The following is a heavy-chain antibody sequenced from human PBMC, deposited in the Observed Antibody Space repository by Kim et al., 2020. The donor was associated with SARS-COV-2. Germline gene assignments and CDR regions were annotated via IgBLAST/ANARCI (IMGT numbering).Heavy chain of an antibody. J-gene: IGHJ6*03. Sequence: GGSLRLSCAASGFTFSSYEMNWVRQAPGKGLELVSYISSSGSTIYYADSVKGRFTISRDNAKNSLYLQMNSLRAEDTAVYYCARVALPVPAANDYYYYYYDRDVWGKGATVPVSS. CDR2: ISSSGSTI. CDR3: ARVALPVPAANDYYYYYYDRDV. V-gene: IGHV3-48*03. D-gene: IGHD2-2*01. CDR1: GFTFSSYE.